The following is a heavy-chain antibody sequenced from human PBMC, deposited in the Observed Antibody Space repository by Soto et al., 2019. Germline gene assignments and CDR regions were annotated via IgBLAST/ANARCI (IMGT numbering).Heavy chain of an antibody. D-gene: IGHD1-26*01. CDR3: ARRGSGSYYDY. J-gene: IGHJ4*02. V-gene: IGHV3-23*01. Sequence: GGSLRLSCAASGFTFSSYAMRWVRQAPGEGLEWGSAISGSGGSTYYADSVKGRFTISRDNSKNTLCLQMNSLRAEDTAVYYCARRGSGSYYDYWGQGTLVTVSS. CDR1: GFTFSSYA. CDR2: ISGSGGST.